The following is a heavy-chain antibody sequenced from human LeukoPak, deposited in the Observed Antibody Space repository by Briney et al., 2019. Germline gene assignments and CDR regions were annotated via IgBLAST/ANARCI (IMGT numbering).Heavy chain of an antibody. J-gene: IGHJ6*03. Sequence: ASVKVSCKASGFTFTGYYMHWVRQAPGQGLEWMGIINPSGGSTSYAQKFQGRVTMTRDMSTSTVYMELSSLRSEDTAVYYCARDTGETSNYYYYYYMDVWGKGTTVTVSS. V-gene: IGHV1-46*01. D-gene: IGHD3-16*01. CDR2: INPSGGST. CDR3: ARDTGETSNYYYYYYMDV. CDR1: GFTFTGYY.